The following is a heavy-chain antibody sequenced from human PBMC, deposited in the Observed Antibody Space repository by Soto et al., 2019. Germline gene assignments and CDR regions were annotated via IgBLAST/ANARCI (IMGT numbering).Heavy chain of an antibody. CDR1: GYTFTSYY. D-gene: IGHD3-16*02. CDR2: INPSGGST. Sequence: ASVKVSCKASGYTFTSYYMHWVRQAPGQGLEWMGIINPSGGSTSYVQKFQGRVTMTRDTSTSTVYMELSSLRSEDTAVYYCAREGGLRRMGELSLRFNYWGQGTLVTVSS. J-gene: IGHJ4*02. CDR3: AREGGLRRMGELSLRFNY. V-gene: IGHV1-46*01.